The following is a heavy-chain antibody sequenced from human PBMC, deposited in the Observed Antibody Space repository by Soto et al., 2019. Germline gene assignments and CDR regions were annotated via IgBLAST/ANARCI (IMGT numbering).Heavy chain of an antibody. CDR3: ARGRLWFGELQPHSY. V-gene: IGHV3-21*01. Sequence: SLRLSCAASGFTFSSYSMNWVRQAPGKGLEWVSSISSSSSYIYYADSVKGRFTISRDNAKNSLYLQMNSLRAEDTAVYYCARGRLWFGELQPHSYWGQGTLVTVSS. J-gene: IGHJ4*02. CDR2: ISSSSSYI. D-gene: IGHD3-10*01. CDR1: GFTFSSYS.